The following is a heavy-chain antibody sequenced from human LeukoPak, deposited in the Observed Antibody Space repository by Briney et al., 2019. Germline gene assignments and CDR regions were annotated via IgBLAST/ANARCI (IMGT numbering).Heavy chain of an antibody. CDR2: INPNSGGT. D-gene: IGHD3-10*01. Sequence: ASLKPSCKASGYTLTGYDMHWVRQAPGQGLEWMGWINPNSGGTNYAQKFQGRVTMTRDTSISTAYMELSRLRSDDTAVYYCARVWLWFREMDYFDYWGQGTLVTVSS. V-gene: IGHV1-2*02. CDR1: GYTLTGYD. J-gene: IGHJ4*02. CDR3: ARVWLWFREMDYFDY.